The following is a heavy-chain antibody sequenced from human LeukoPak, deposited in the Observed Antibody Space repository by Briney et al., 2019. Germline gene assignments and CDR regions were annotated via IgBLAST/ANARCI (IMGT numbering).Heavy chain of an antibody. CDR3: ASSPTVTHDAFDI. V-gene: IGHV3-48*01. CDR2: ISSSSSTI. J-gene: IGHJ3*02. CDR1: GFTFSGYS. Sequence: PGGSLRLSCAASGFTFSGYSMNWVRQAPGRGLEWVSYISSSSSTIYYAGSVKGRFTISRDNSKNTLYLQMNSLRAEDTAVYYCASSPTVTHDAFDIWGQGTMVTVSS. D-gene: IGHD4-17*01.